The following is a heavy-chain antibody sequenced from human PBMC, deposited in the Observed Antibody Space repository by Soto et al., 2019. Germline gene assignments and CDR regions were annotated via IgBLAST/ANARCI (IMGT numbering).Heavy chain of an antibody. J-gene: IGHJ3*02. CDR1: GFTFASYA. V-gene: IGHV3-23*01. Sequence: GESLKISCAASGFTFASYAMAWVRQAPGKGLEWVSGISASGDNTYYAESVKGRFTMSRDNSKNTVNLQMNSLRAEDTAVYYCARGSLIAARGWRRRNGPGDNDAFDIWGQGTMVTVS. D-gene: IGHD6-6*01. CDR2: ISASGDNT. CDR3: ARGSLIAARGWRRRNGPGDNDAFDI.